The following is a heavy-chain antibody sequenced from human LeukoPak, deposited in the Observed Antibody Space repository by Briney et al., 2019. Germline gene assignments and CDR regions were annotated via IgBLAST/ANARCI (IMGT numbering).Heavy chain of an antibody. CDR1: GGSISSYY. D-gene: IGHD4-4*01. Sequence: SETLSLTCTVSGGSISSYYWSWIRQPPGKGLEWIGYIYYSGSTNYNPSLKSRVTISVDTSKNQFSLKLSSVTAVDTAVYYCARGDYSNSPFDYWGQGTLVTVSS. CDR2: IYYSGST. J-gene: IGHJ4*02. CDR3: ARGDYSNSPFDY. V-gene: IGHV4-59*01.